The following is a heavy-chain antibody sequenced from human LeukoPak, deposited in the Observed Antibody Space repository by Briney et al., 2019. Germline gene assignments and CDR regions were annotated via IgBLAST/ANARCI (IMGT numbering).Heavy chain of an antibody. CDR2: IDTYSGKT. CDR3: AKDRGIAEADSFDP. Sequence: ASVKVSCKASGYTYTTDGISWVRQAPGQGLEWMGWIDTYSGKTNYAQKFQGRVTMTSDTSTSTAYMELRSLRSDDTAVYYCAKDRGIAEADSFDPWGQGTLVTVSS. V-gene: IGHV1-18*01. D-gene: IGHD6-13*01. J-gene: IGHJ5*02. CDR1: GYTYTTDG.